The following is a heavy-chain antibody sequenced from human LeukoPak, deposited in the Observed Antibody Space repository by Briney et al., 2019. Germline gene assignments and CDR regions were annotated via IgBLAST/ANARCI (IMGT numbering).Heavy chain of an antibody. J-gene: IGHJ4*02. V-gene: IGHV6-1*01. CDR2: TYYRSKWYN. D-gene: IGHD6-19*01. CDR1: GDSVSSNNGA. CDR3: ARDLGNTGWYTFDY. Sequence: SQTLSVTCAISGDSVSSNNGAWSWIRQSPSRGLEWLGRTYYRSKWYNEYAVSMEGRITINPDTSKNQFSLQLNSVTPEDTAVYYCARDLGNTGWYTFDYWGQGTLVTVSS.